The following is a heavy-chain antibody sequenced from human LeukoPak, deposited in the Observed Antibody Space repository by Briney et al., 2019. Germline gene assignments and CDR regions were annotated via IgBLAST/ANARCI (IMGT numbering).Heavy chain of an antibody. CDR2: ISYSSITI. Sequence: PGGSLRLSCAASGFPFGSYSMNWVRQAPGKGLEWVSYISYSSITIYYADSVRGRFTISRDNAKNSLYLQMNSLRAEDTAVYYCARDPGTPGDRAFDIWGQGTMVTVSS. D-gene: IGHD3-16*01. CDR3: ARDPGTPGDRAFDI. V-gene: IGHV3-48*01. CDR1: GFPFGSYS. J-gene: IGHJ3*02.